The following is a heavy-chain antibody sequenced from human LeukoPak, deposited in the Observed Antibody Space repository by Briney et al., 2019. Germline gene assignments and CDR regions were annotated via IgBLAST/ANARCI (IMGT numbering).Heavy chain of an antibody. CDR1: GFTFSDYY. Sequence: GGSLRLSCAASGFTFSDYYMSWIRQAPGKGLEWVSYISSSGSTIYYADSVKGRFTISRDNAKNSLYLQMDSLRAEDTAVYYCAREASRWELLPHEPLDYWGQGTLVTVSS. CDR2: ISSSGSTI. CDR3: AREASRWELLPHEPLDY. V-gene: IGHV3-11*01. J-gene: IGHJ4*02. D-gene: IGHD1-26*01.